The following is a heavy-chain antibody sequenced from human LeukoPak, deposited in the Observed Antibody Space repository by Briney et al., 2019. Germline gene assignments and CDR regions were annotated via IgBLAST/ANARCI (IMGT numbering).Heavy chain of an antibody. J-gene: IGHJ4*02. CDR2: INSDGSIT. D-gene: IGHD5-18*01. Sequence: GSLRLSCAASGFTFSSYWMHWVRQAPGKGLVWVSRINSDGSITTYADSVRGRFTISRDNAKNTLYLQMNSLKAEDTAVYYCARGKYSYGPFDYWGQGTLVTVSS. CDR3: ARGKYSYGPFDY. V-gene: IGHV3-74*01. CDR1: GFTFSSYW.